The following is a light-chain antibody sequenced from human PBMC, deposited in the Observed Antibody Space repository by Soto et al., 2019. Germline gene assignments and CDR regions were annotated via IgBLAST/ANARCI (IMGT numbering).Light chain of an antibody. CDR1: QRISSY. J-gene: IGKJ3*01. V-gene: IGKV1-39*01. CDR3: QQSYSTPIT. CDR2: SAS. Sequence: DIQMTQSPSFLSASVGDRVTITCRASQRISSYLNWYQQKPGQAPKLLIYSASGLQSGVPSRFSGSGSETDFTLTISSLQPEDFATYYCQQSYSTPITFGPGTKLDV.